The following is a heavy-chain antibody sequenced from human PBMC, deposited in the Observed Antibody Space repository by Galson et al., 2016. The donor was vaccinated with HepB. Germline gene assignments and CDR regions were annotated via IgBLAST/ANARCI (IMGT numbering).Heavy chain of an antibody. CDR2: IWYNGNNK. J-gene: IGHJ4*02. D-gene: IGHD5-18*01. V-gene: IGHV3-33*01. CDR1: GFTFSSYA. Sequence: SLRLSCAASGFTFSSYAMHWVRQAPGKGLEWVAVIWYNGNNKNYADSVKGRFTISRDNSRNTPYLQMNSLRAEDTAVYYCARDLNTALVTGIGFGYWGQGTLVTVSS. CDR3: ARDLNTALVTGIGFGY.